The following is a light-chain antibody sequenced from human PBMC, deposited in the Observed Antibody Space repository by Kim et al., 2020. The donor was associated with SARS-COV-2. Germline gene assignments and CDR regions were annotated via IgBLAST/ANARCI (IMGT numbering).Light chain of an antibody. V-gene: IGKV3-15*01. Sequence: SVSPGKRATLSCRASQTVGICLAWYQQRPGQAPRLLIYGALTRATDISARFSGSGSGTDFTLTISSLQPEDFAIYLCQQYSDKISFGQGTRLEIK. J-gene: IGKJ5*01. CDR1: QTVGIC. CDR2: GAL. CDR3: QQYSDKIS.